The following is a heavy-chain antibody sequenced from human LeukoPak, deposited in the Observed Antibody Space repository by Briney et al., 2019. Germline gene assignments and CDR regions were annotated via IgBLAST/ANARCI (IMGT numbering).Heavy chain of an antibody. J-gene: IGHJ5*02. CDR2: ISYDGSNK. D-gene: IGHD6-13*01. V-gene: IGHV3-30-3*01. CDR1: GFTFSSYA. Sequence: PGRSLRLSCAASGFTFSSYAMHWVRQAPGKGLEWVAVISYDGSNKYYADSVKGRFTISRDNSKNTLYLQMNSLRAEDTAVYYCACLAAAGRDNWFDPWGQGTLVTVSS. CDR3: ACLAAAGRDNWFDP.